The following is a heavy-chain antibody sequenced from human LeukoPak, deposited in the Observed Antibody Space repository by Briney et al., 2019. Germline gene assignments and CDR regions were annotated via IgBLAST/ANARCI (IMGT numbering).Heavy chain of an antibody. V-gene: IGHV4-38-2*01. CDR3: ARLTISGGRFFDC. Sequence: SETLSLTCAVSGYSISSGYYWGWIRQSPGKGLQWIGTIYHSGSTYYNPSLKRRLTISIDTSKNQFSLKLSSVTAADTAVYYCARLTISGGRFFDCWGQGTLVTVST. CDR2: IYHSGST. J-gene: IGHJ4*02. CDR1: GYSISSGYY. D-gene: IGHD2-15*01.